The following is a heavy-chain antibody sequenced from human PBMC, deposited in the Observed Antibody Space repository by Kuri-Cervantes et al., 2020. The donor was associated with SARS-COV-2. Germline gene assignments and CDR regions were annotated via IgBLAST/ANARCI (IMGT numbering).Heavy chain of an antibody. CDR2: IKQDGSEK. Sequence: GGSLRLSCAASGFTFSSYWMSWVRQAPGKGLEWVANIKQDGSEKYYVDSVKGRFTISRDNAKNSLYLQMNSLRAEDTAVYYCAKDRVGRNYYDSSGLFDYWDQGTLVTVSS. J-gene: IGHJ4*02. D-gene: IGHD3-22*01. CDR3: AKDRVGRNYYDSSGLFDY. V-gene: IGHV3-7*03. CDR1: GFTFSSYW.